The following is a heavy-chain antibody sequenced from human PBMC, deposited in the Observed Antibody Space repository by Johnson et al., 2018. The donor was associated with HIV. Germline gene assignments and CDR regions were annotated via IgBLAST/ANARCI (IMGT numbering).Heavy chain of an antibody. D-gene: IGHD3-10*01. Sequence: VQLVESGGGLIQPGGSLRLSCAASGFTVSNNYMNWVRQAPGKGLEWVSVIYSGGTTYYADSVKGRFTISRDNAKNSLYLQMNSLRAEDTALYYCARFENTLSNAFDIWGQGTMVTVSS. V-gene: IGHV3-53*01. CDR1: GFTVSNNY. CDR3: ARFENTLSNAFDI. CDR2: IYSGGTT. J-gene: IGHJ3*02.